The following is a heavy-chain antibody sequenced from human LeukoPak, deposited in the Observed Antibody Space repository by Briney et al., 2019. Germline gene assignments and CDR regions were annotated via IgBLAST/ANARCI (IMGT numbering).Heavy chain of an antibody. D-gene: IGHD5-24*01. CDR1: GYTFISYG. CDR3: ARGWEMATRNWFDP. V-gene: IGHV1-18*01. Sequence: ASVKVSCKASGYTFISYGITWVRQAPGQGLQYVGWISADNGNTNYAQNLQGRVTMTTDTSTRTAYMELRSLRSDDTAVYYCARGWEMATRNWFDPWGQGTLVTVSS. J-gene: IGHJ5*02. CDR2: ISADNGNT.